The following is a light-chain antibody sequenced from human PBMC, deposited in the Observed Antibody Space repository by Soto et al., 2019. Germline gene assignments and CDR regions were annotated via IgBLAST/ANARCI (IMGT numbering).Light chain of an antibody. CDR1: QSVSSY. Sequence: EIVLTQSPATLSLSPGERATLSCRASQSVSSYLAWYQQKSGQAPRLLIYDASNRATGIPARFSGSGSGTDFTLTISSLEPEDFAIYYCQLRSNWPRLTFGGGTKVEIK. J-gene: IGKJ4*01. CDR3: QLRSNWPRLT. V-gene: IGKV3-11*01. CDR2: DAS.